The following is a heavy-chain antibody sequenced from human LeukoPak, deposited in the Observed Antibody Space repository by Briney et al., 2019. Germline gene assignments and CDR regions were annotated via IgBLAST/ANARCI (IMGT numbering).Heavy chain of an antibody. J-gene: IGHJ4*02. CDR3: ARESRSSWELGY. D-gene: IGHD6-13*01. Sequence: PSETLSLTCTVSGGSISSSSYYWDWIRQPPGKGLEWIGSIYYSASTYYNPSLKSRVTISVDTSKNQFSLKLSSVTAADTAVYYCARESRSSWELGYWGQGTLVTVSS. CDR2: IYYSAST. CDR1: GGSISSSSYY. V-gene: IGHV4-39*02.